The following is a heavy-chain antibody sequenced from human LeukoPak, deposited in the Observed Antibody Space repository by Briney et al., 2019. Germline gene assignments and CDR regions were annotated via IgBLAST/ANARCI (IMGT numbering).Heavy chain of an antibody. D-gene: IGHD6-19*01. Sequence: GGSLRLSCAASGFTFSNYAMNWVRQVPGKGLEWVSGISGTDGSKYDAESVRGRFTVSRDDSKNTLYLQMTSLRPEDTAMYYCASQKGRIAVAVDYWGQGTLVTVSS. CDR2: ISGTDGSK. CDR1: GFTFSNYA. J-gene: IGHJ4*02. V-gene: IGHV3-23*01. CDR3: ASQKGRIAVAVDY.